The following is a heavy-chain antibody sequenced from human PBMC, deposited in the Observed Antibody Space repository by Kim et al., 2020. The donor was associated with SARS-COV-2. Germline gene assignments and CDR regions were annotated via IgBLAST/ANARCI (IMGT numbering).Heavy chain of an antibody. CDR2: INPSGGST. Sequence: ASVKVSCKASGYTFTSYYMHWVRQAPGQGLEWMGIINPSGGSTSYAQKFQGRVTMTRDTSTSTVYMELSSLRSEDTAVYYCARVTVGATYVFNYYYYYGMDVWGQGTTVTVSS. V-gene: IGHV1-46*01. D-gene: IGHD1-26*01. J-gene: IGHJ6*02. CDR3: ARVTVGATYVFNYYYYYGMDV. CDR1: GYTFTSYY.